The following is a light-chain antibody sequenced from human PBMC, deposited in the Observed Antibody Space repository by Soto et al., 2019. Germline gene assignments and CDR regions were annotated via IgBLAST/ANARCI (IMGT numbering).Light chain of an antibody. V-gene: IGLV2-14*01. Sequence: QSVLTQPASVSGSPGQSITISCTGTSSDVGGYNYVYWYQQHPGKAPKLMIYEVSNRPSGVSNRFSGSKSGNTASLTISGLQAEDEADYYCRSYTSSSSWVFGGGTQLTVL. CDR3: RSYTSSSSWV. CDR1: SSDVGGYNY. J-gene: IGLJ3*02. CDR2: EVS.